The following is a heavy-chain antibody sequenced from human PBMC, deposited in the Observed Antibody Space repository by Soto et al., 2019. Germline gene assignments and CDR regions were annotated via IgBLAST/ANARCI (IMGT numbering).Heavy chain of an antibody. CDR3: ARSYGSGYNWFDP. CDR2: IYYSGST. J-gene: IGHJ5*02. V-gene: IGHV4-59*08. D-gene: IGHD3-10*01. Sequence: SETLSLTCAVSGGSISSYYWSWIRQPPGKGLEWIGYIYYSGSTNYNPSLKSRVTISVDTSKNQFSLKLSSVTAADTAVYYCARSYGSGYNWFDPWGQGTLVTSPQ. CDR1: GGSISSYY.